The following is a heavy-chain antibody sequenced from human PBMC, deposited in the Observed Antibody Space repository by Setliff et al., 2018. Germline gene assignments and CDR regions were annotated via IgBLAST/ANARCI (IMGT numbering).Heavy chain of an antibody. J-gene: IGHJ4*02. CDR3: VTAQGAERFDY. Sequence: ASVKVSCKTLGKSFTKYDFHWVRQATGQGLEWMGWMHPNSGNTGYAQKFQGRVTMTSSTAISTAYMELMRLTSEDTAVYYCVTAQGAERFDYWGQGSLVTVSS. CDR2: MHPNSGNT. D-gene: IGHD1-1*01. CDR1: GKSFTKYD. V-gene: IGHV1-8*01.